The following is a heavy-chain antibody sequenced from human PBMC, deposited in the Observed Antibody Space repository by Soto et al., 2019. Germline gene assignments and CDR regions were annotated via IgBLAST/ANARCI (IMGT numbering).Heavy chain of an antibody. CDR3: AKDNYGSGSYYNNYYYYGMDV. V-gene: IGHV3-30*18. Sequence: LRLSCAASGFTFSSYGMHWVRQAPGKGLEWVAVISYDGSNKYYADSVKGRFTISRDNSKNTLYLQMNSLRAEDTAVYYCAKDNYGSGSYYNNYYYYGMDVWGQGTTVTVSS. D-gene: IGHD3-10*01. CDR1: GFTFSSYG. J-gene: IGHJ6*02. CDR2: ISYDGSNK.